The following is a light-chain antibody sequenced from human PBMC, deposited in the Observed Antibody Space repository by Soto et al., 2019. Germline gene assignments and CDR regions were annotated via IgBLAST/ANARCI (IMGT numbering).Light chain of an antibody. CDR2: EVL. J-gene: IGLJ2*01. V-gene: IGLV2-23*02. CDR3: CSYASNRDVV. CDR1: SSDVGSYNL. Sequence: QSALTQPASVYGSPGQSITISCTGTSSDVGSYNLVSWYQQHPGKGPKILIYEVLKRPSGVSARFSGSKSGNTASLTISGLQAEDEADYYCCSYASNRDVVFGGGTKLTVL.